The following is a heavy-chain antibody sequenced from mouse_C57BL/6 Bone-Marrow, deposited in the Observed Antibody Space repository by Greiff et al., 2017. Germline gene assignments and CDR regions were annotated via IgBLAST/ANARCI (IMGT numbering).Heavy chain of an antibody. CDR3: TRSLIYYGANY. J-gene: IGHJ2*01. Sequence: EVKLQESGAELVKPGASVKLSCTASGFNIKDYYIHWVKQRTEPGLEWIGRIDPEDGETKYAPKFKGKATITADTSSNTAYVQLSSLTSEDAAVYYCTRSLIYYGANYWGQGTTLTVSS. D-gene: IGHD1-1*01. V-gene: IGHV14-2*01. CDR2: IDPEDGET. CDR1: GFNIKDYY.